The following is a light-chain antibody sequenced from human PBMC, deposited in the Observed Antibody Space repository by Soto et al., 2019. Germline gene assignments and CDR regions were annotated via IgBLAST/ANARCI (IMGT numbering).Light chain of an antibody. J-gene: IGKJ3*01. V-gene: IGKV3-20*01. CDR1: QSVSSSY. Sequence: ENVLTQSPGTLSLSPGERATLSCRASQSVSSSYLAWYQHKPGQAPRFLIYGASTRATGIPDRFSGSGSGTDFTLTISRLEPEDFAVYYCQHYGTSHFTFGPGTKVDIK. CDR3: QHYGTSHFT. CDR2: GAS.